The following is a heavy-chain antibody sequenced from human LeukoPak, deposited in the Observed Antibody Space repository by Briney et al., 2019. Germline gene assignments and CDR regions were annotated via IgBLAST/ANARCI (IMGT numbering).Heavy chain of an antibody. D-gene: IGHD2-2*01. Sequence: GGSLRLSCAASAFTFSSYNMNWVRQAPGKGLEWVTYTSSSSTTIDYADSVKGRFTISRDNAKNSLYLQMNSLRAEDTAVYYCARAGSNIVVVPNWFDPWGQGTLVTVSS. CDR3: ARAGSNIVVVPNWFDP. CDR2: TSSSSTTI. J-gene: IGHJ5*02. CDR1: AFTFSSYN. V-gene: IGHV3-48*01.